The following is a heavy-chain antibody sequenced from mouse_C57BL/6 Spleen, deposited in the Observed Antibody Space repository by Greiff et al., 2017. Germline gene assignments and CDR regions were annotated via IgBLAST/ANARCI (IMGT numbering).Heavy chain of an antibody. CDR3: ARNRPSYDYDWYFDV. D-gene: IGHD2-4*01. J-gene: IGHJ1*03. Sequence: VQRVESGPGLVAPSQSLSITCTVSGFSLTSYAISWVRQPPGKGLEWLGVIWTGGGTNYTSALKSRLRISKDNSKSQVFLKMNSLQTDDTARYYCARNRPSYDYDWYFDVWGTGTTVTVSS. V-gene: IGHV2-9-1*01. CDR1: GFSLTSYA. CDR2: IWTGGGT.